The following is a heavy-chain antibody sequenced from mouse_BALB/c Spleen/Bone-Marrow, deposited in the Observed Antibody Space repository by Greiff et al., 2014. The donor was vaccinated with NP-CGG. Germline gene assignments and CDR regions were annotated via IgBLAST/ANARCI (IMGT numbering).Heavy chain of an antibody. J-gene: IGHJ2*01. CDR1: GYVFSSYW. CDR2: IYPGDGDT. Sequence: QVQLKESGAELVRPGSSVKISCKASGYVFSSYWMNWVKQRPGQGLEWIGQIYPGDGDTNYNGKFKGKATLTADKSSSTAYVQLSSLASEDSAVYFCARKYGDYWGQGTTLTVSS. V-gene: IGHV1-80*01. D-gene: IGHD2-10*02. CDR3: ARKYGDY.